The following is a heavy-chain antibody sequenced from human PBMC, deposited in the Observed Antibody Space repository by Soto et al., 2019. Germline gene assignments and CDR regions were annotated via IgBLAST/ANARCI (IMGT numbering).Heavy chain of an antibody. D-gene: IGHD3-3*01. J-gene: IGHJ6*02. V-gene: IGHV4-31*03. CDR1: GGSISSGGYY. CDR3: AREREEAFWSGYYTSGMDV. Sequence: SETLSLTCTVSGGSISSGGYYWSWIRQHPGKGLEWIGYIYYSGSTYYNPSLKSRVTISVDTSKNQFSLKLSSVTAADTAVYYCAREREEAFWSGYYTSGMDVWGQGTTVTVSS. CDR2: IYYSGST.